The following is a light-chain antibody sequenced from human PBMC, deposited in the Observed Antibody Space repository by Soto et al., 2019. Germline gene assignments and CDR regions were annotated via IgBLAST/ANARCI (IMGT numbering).Light chain of an antibody. CDR3: QQYNNWPRGT. J-gene: IGKJ2*02. V-gene: IGKV3-15*01. Sequence: EIVMTQSPVTLSVSPGKRATLSCRASQSVSSNLAWYQQKPGQAPRLLIYGASTRATGIPARFSGSGSGTEFTLTISSLQSEDFAVYYCQQYNNWPRGTFGQGTKLEIK. CDR2: GAS. CDR1: QSVSSN.